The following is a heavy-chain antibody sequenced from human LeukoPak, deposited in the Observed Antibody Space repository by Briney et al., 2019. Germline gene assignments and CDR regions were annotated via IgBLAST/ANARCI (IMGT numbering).Heavy chain of an antibody. V-gene: IGHV4-4*02. CDR2: IYHSGSP. CDR1: GGSISSNNW. CDR3: ATDQGVYSSGWYSY. Sequence: SETLSLTCAVSGGSISSNNWWGWVRQPPGKGLEWIGEIYHSGSPNYNPSLKSRVTISVDKSRNHFSLNLSSVTAADTAVYYCATDQGVYSSGWYSYWGQGTLVTVSS. D-gene: IGHD6-19*01. J-gene: IGHJ4*02.